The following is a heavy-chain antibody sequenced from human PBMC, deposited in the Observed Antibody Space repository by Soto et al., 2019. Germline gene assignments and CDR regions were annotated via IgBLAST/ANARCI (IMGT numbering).Heavy chain of an antibody. CDR3: ARDLWIFGVVDY. CDR2: IKQDGSEK. Sequence: PGGSLRLSCAASGFTFTSHWMSWVRQAPGKGLEWVANIKQDGSEKYYVDSVKGRFTISRDNAKNSVYLQMNSLRAEDTAVYYCARDLWIFGVVDYWGQGT. CDR1: GFTFTSHW. V-gene: IGHV3-7*01. J-gene: IGHJ4*02. D-gene: IGHD3-3*01.